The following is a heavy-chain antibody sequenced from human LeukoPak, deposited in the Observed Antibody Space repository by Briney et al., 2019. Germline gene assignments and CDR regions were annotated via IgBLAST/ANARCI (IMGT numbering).Heavy chain of an antibody. D-gene: IGHD2-2*01. CDR2: IAHDETNR. Sequence: GGSLRLSCAASGLTFGSYAMHWVRQAPGKGLEWVAVIAHDETNRFYADSVKGRFTISRDNSMNTLYLRMNSLRPEDTAVYFCARDLLPGAPDYFDYWGQGTLVTVSS. V-gene: IGHV3-30*04. CDR3: ARDLLPGAPDYFDY. CDR1: GLTFGSYA. J-gene: IGHJ4*02.